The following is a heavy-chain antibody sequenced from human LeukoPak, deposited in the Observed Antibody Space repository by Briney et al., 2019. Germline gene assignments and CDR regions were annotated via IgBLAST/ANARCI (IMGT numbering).Heavy chain of an antibody. J-gene: IGHJ6*02. V-gene: IGHV3-21*01. CDR2: ISSSSSYI. CDR1: GFTFSSYS. CDR3: ARDLVFGPAATPHPYYYGMDV. Sequence: GGSLRLSCAASGFTFSSYSMNWVRQAPGKGLEWVSSISSSSSYIYYADSVKGRFTISRDNAKNSLYLQMNSLRAEDTAVYYCARDLVFGPAATPHPYYYGMDVWGQGTTVTVSS. D-gene: IGHD2-15*01.